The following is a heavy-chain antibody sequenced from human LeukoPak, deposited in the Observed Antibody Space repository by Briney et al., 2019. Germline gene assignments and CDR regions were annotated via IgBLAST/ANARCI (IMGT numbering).Heavy chain of an antibody. CDR3: AKDFCSGGSCYSFNY. Sequence: GGSLRLSCAASGFTFSSYWMSWVRQAPGKGLEWVANIKQDGSEKYYVDSVKGRFTISRDNAKNSLYLQMNSLRAEDTAVYYCAKDFCSGGSCYSFNYWGQGTLVTVSS. CDR1: GFTFSSYW. V-gene: IGHV3-7*01. D-gene: IGHD2-15*01. J-gene: IGHJ4*02. CDR2: IKQDGSEK.